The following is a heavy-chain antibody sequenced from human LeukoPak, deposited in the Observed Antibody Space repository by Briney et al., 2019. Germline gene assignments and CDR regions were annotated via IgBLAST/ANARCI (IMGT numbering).Heavy chain of an antibody. Sequence: PGRSLRLSCAASGFTFSSYGMHWVRQAPGKGLEWVAVISYDGSNKYYADSVKGRFTISRDNSKNTLYLQMNSLRAEDTAVYYCAKIMGPRDYDGNFDYWGQGTLVTVPS. CDR1: GFTFSSYG. CDR3: AKIMGPRDYDGNFDY. D-gene: IGHD3-22*01. V-gene: IGHV3-30*18. CDR2: ISYDGSNK. J-gene: IGHJ4*02.